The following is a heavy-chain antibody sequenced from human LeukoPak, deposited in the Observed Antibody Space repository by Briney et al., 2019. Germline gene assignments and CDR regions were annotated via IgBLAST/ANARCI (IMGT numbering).Heavy chain of an antibody. J-gene: IGHJ3*02. V-gene: IGHV1-18*04. Sequence: ASVKVSCKAPGYTFRSYGITWVRQAPGQGLEWMGWISAYNGNTNYAQKLQGRVTMTTDTSTSTAYMELRSLRSDDTAVYYCARAYGSGSYFIDAFDIWAQGTMVTVSS. CDR1: GYTFRSYG. D-gene: IGHD3-10*01. CDR3: ARAYGSGSYFIDAFDI. CDR2: ISAYNGNT.